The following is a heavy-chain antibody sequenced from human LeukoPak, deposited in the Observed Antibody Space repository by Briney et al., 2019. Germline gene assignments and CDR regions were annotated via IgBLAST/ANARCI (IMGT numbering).Heavy chain of an antibody. CDR2: IYYSGST. Sequence: PSETLSLTCTVSGGSISSGDYYWSWIRQPPGKGLEWIGYIYYSGSTYYNPSLKSRVTISVDTSKNQFSLKLSSVTAADTAVYYCARGRMVAATPLDYWGQGTLVTVSS. V-gene: IGHV4-30-4*01. J-gene: IGHJ4*02. D-gene: IGHD2-15*01. CDR3: ARGRMVAATPLDY. CDR1: GGSISSGDYY.